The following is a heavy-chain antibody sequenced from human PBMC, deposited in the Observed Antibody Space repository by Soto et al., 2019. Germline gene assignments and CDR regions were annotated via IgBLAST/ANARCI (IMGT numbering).Heavy chain of an antibody. V-gene: IGHV3-15*07. CDR1: GFTFSNAW. J-gene: IGHJ3*02. Sequence: GGSLRLSCAASGFTFSNAWMNWVRQAPGKGLEWVGRIKSKTDGGTTDYAAPVKGRFTISRDDSKNTLYLQMNSLKTEDTAVYYCTTDYYDSSGYYSVDAFDIWGQGTMVTVSS. D-gene: IGHD3-22*01. CDR2: IKSKTDGGTT. CDR3: TTDYYDSSGYYSVDAFDI.